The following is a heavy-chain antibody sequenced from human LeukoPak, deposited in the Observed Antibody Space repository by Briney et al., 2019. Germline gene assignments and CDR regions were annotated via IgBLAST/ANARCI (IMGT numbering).Heavy chain of an antibody. D-gene: IGHD3-22*01. CDR3: AGEYYDSSGYYYEAY. CDR1: GFTFSSYS. Sequence: GGSLRLSCAASGFTFSSYSMNWVRQAPGKGLEWVSSISSSSYIYYADSVKGRFTISRDNAKNSLYLQMNSLRAEDAAVYYCAGEYYDSSGYYYEAYWGQGTLVTVSS. J-gene: IGHJ4*02. V-gene: IGHV3-21*01. CDR2: ISSSSYI.